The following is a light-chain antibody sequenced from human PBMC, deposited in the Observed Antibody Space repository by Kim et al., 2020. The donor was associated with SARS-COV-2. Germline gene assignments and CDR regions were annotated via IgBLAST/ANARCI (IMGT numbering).Light chain of an antibody. CDR3: QSFDSSLSGFVI. V-gene: IGLV1-40*01. CDR1: NSNIGAGFN. J-gene: IGLJ2*01. Sequence: QSVLTQPPSVSGAPGQRVTISCTGSNSNIGAGFNVHWYQYLPGTAPKLLISDNNNRSSGVPDRFSASKSATSASLAITGLQAEDEADYYCQSFDSSLSGFVIFGGGTQLTVL. CDR2: DNN.